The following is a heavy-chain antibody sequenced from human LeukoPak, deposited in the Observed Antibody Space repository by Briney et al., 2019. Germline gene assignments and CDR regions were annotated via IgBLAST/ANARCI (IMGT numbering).Heavy chain of an antibody. Sequence: GGSLRLSCAASGFTFSSYWMNWVRQAPGKGLEWVANIKQDGSEKYYVDSVKGRFTISRDNAKNSLYLQMNSLRAEDTAVYYCARDMTWWPPQDAFDIWGQGPMVTVSS. D-gene: IGHD2-15*01. CDR3: ARDMTWWPPQDAFDI. V-gene: IGHV3-7*01. CDR1: GFTFSSYW. CDR2: IKQDGSEK. J-gene: IGHJ3*02.